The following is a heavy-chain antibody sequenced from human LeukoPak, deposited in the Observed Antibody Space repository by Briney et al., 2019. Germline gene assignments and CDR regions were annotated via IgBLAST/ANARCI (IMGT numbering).Heavy chain of an antibody. V-gene: IGHV1-46*01. Sequence: ASVKVSCKASGYTFTSYYMHWVRQAPGQGLEWMGIINPSGGSTSYAQKFQGRVTMTEDTSTDTAYMELSSLRSEDTAVYYCATDRKWLSRGQNRYWGQGTLVTVSS. J-gene: IGHJ4*02. CDR1: GYTFTSYY. CDR2: INPSGGST. D-gene: IGHD3-22*01. CDR3: ATDRKWLSRGQNRY.